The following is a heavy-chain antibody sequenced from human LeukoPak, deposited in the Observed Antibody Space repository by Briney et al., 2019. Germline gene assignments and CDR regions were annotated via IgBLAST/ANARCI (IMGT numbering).Heavy chain of an antibody. Sequence: SETLSLTCAVYGGSFSGYYWSWIRQPPGKGLEWIGEINHSGSTNYNPSLKSRVTISVDTSKYQFSLKLSPVTAADTAVYYCARGRAFDIWGQGTMVTVSS. CDR2: INHSGST. CDR1: GGSFSGYY. V-gene: IGHV4-34*01. J-gene: IGHJ3*02. CDR3: ARGRAFDI.